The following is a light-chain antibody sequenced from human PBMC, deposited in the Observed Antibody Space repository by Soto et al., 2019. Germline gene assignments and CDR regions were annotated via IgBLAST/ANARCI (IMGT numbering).Light chain of an antibody. CDR3: QHYSRTLPWT. J-gene: IGKJ1*01. V-gene: IGKV3-20*01. CDR2: GTS. CDR1: QTVVTNF. Sequence: EIVLTQSPGTLSLSPGETATLSCRASQTVVTNFLAWYQQKPGQAPRLLMFGTSNRATDIPDRFGGSGSGTDFTLTISRLEPEDVAVYYCQHYSRTLPWTFGQGTKVDI.